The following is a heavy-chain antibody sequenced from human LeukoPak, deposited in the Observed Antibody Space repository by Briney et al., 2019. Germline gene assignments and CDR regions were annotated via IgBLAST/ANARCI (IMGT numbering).Heavy chain of an antibody. CDR2: ISGSGGST. CDR3: AKDVGEYSYGYAFDY. CDR1: GFTFSSYA. D-gene: IGHD5-18*01. Sequence: GGSLRLSCAASGFTFSSYAMSWVRQAPGKGLEWVSAISGSGGSTYYADSVKGRLTISRDNSKNTLYLQMNSLRAEDTAVYYCAKDVGEYSYGYAFDYWGQGTLVTVSS. V-gene: IGHV3-23*01. J-gene: IGHJ4*02.